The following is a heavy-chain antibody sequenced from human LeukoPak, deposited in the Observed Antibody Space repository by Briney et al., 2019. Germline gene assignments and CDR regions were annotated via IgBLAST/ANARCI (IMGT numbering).Heavy chain of an antibody. CDR3: ARGLWGYCSSTSCYEYYFDY. CDR1: GFTFSSYW. D-gene: IGHD2-2*01. J-gene: IGHJ4*02. CDR2: IKQDGSEK. V-gene: IGHV3-7*01. Sequence: GGSLRLSCAASGFTFSSYWMSWVRQAPGKGLEWVANIKQDGSEKYYVDSVKGRFTISRDNAKNSLYLQMNSLRAEDTAVYYCARGLWGYCSSTSCYEYYFDYWGQGTLVTVSS.